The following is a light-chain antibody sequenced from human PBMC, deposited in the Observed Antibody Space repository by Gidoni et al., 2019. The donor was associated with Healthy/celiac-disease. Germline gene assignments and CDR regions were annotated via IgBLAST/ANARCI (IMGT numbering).Light chain of an antibody. Sequence: EIVLTPSPGTLSLSPGERATLSCRASQSVSSSYLAWYQQNPGQAPRLLSYGASSRATGIPDRFSGSGSGTDFTLTISRLEPEDSAVYYCQQYGSSPPDTFGQGTKLEIK. CDR3: QQYGSSPPDT. CDR1: QSVSSSY. V-gene: IGKV3-20*01. J-gene: IGKJ2*01. CDR2: GAS.